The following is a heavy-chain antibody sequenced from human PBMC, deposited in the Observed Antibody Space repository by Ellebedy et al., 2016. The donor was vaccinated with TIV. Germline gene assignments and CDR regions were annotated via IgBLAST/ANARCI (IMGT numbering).Heavy chain of an antibody. V-gene: IGHV4-34*01. CDR1: GGSLSGYS. J-gene: IGHJ4*02. D-gene: IGHD3-10*01. Sequence: SETLSLXXTVYGGSLSGYSWKWIRQPPGKGLEWIGEINHSGSTAYNPSLTSRVIISLDTSKNQFSLKLSSVTPADTAVYYCARGYGAGAMAENWGQGTLVTVSS. CDR2: INHSGST. CDR3: ARGYGAGAMAEN.